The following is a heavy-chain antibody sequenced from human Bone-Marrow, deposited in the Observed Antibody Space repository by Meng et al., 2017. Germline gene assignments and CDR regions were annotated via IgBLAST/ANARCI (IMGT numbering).Heavy chain of an antibody. J-gene: IGHJ4*02. D-gene: IGHD4-17*01. CDR3: ASGQYGDVADHFDY. CDR1: GFTFSSYA. V-gene: IGHV3-30*01. CDR2: ISYDGSNK. Sequence: GGSLRLSCAASGFTFSSYAMHWVRQAPGKGLEWVAFISYDGSNKYSADSVKGRFTISTDNSKNTLYLQMNSLRAEDTAVYYCASGQYGDVADHFDYWGQGTLVTVSS.